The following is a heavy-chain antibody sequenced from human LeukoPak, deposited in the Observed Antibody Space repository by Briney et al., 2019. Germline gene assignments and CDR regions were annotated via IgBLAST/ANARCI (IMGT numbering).Heavy chain of an antibody. D-gene: IGHD1-14*01. CDR2: IYYSGST. Sequence: SQTLSLTCTVSGGSISSGDYYWSWIRQPPGKGLEWIGYIYYSGSTYYNPSLKSRVTISVDTSKNQFSLKLSSVTAADTAVYYCARRNIWPRGYFELWGRGTLVTVSS. J-gene: IGHJ2*01. CDR1: GGSISSGDYY. V-gene: IGHV4-30-4*08. CDR3: ARRNIWPRGYFEL.